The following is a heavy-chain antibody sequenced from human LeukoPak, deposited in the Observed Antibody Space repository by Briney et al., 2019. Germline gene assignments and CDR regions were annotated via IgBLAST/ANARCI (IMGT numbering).Heavy chain of an antibody. D-gene: IGHD2-2*02. CDR3: AREEGVCSSTSCDRVFDY. J-gene: IGHJ4*02. Sequence: GASVKVSCKASGYTFTSYYMHWVRQAPGQGLEWMGIINPSGGSTSYAQKFQGRVTMTRDTSTSTVYMELSSLRSEDTAVYYCAREEGVCSSTSCDRVFDYWGQGTLATVSS. V-gene: IGHV1-46*01. CDR1: GYTFTSYY. CDR2: INPSGGST.